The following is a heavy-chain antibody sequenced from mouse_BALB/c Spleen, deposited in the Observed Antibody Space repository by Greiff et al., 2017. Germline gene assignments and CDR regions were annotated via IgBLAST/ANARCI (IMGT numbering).Heavy chain of an antibody. CDR3: ARHDYDGENWYFDV. Sequence: VQLKESGGGLVKLGGSLKLSCAASGFTFSSYYMSWVRQTPEKRLELVAAINSNGGSTYYPDTVKGRFTISRDNAKNTLYLQMSSLKSEDTALYYCARHDYDGENWYFDVWGAGTTVTVSS. D-gene: IGHD2-4*01. J-gene: IGHJ1*01. CDR2: INSNGGST. CDR1: GFTFSSYY. V-gene: IGHV5-6-2*01.